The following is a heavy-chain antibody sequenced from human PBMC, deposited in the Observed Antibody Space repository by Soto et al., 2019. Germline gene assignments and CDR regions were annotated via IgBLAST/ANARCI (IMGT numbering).Heavy chain of an antibody. D-gene: IGHD2-15*01. V-gene: IGHV3-23*01. CDR2: IGGGDT. Sequence: EVRLLESGGGLLQPGGSLRLSFAASGFTFPTNPLVWVRQPPGRGLKWVSGIGGGDTHYADSVTGRFTISRDDSKSTLFLQMNSLRAEDTAVYYCAKDRMNFNSVWDPFDVWGQGTLVTVSS. CDR1: GFTFPTNP. CDR3: AKDRMNFNSVWDPFDV. J-gene: IGHJ3*01.